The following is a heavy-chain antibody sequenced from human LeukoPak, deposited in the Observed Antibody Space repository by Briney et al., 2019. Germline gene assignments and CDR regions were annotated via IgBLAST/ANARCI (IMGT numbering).Heavy chain of an antibody. V-gene: IGHV4-34*01. Sequence: GSLRLSCAVSGFTFSSYWMSWIRQPPGKGLEWIGEINHSGSTNYNPSLKSRVTISVDTSKNQFSLKLSSVTAADTAVYYCARRSSSWYNNYFDYWGQGTLVTVSS. CDR2: INHSGST. D-gene: IGHD6-13*01. J-gene: IGHJ4*02. CDR1: GFTFSSYW. CDR3: ARRSSSWYNNYFDY.